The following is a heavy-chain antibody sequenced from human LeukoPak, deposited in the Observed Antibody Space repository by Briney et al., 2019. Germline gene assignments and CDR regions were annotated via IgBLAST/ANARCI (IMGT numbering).Heavy chain of an antibody. CDR2: IYYSGST. Sequence: SETLSLTCTVSGGSISSSSYYWGWICQPPGRGLEWIGSIYYSGSTYYNPSLKSRVTISVDTSKNQFSLKLSSVTAADTAVYYCARQDSSGWDLDYWGQGTLVTVSS. J-gene: IGHJ4*02. V-gene: IGHV4-39*01. CDR3: ARQDSSGWDLDY. D-gene: IGHD6-19*01. CDR1: GGSISSSSYY.